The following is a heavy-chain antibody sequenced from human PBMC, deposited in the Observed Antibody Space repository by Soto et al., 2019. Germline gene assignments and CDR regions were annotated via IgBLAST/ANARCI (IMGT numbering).Heavy chain of an antibody. CDR1: GFPFSAYG. Sequence: QVHLVESGGGVVQPGRSLRLSCAASGFPFSAYGMHWVRQAPGKGLEWLAMIYYDGNNKYYAPSVEGRFTISRDNSKNTPYLQMNSLRVEDTAVYYCARVGGTVTSDYWGQGTLVIVSS. CDR3: ARVGGTVTSDY. V-gene: IGHV3-33*01. J-gene: IGHJ4*02. CDR2: IYYDGNNK. D-gene: IGHD4-17*01.